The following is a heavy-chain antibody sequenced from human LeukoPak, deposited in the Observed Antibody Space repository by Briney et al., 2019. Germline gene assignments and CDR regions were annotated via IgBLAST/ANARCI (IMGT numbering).Heavy chain of an antibody. D-gene: IGHD2-2*01. Sequence: ASVKVSCKASGYTFTSYDINWVRQATGQGLEWMGWMNPNRGNTDYAQKFQGRVTMTRNTSISTAYMELSSLRSEDTAVYYCATVGYCSSTSCFHYYYYYGMDVWGQGTTVTVSS. J-gene: IGHJ6*02. CDR2: MNPNRGNT. CDR3: ATVGYCSSTSCFHYYYYYGMDV. CDR1: GYTFTSYD. V-gene: IGHV1-8*01.